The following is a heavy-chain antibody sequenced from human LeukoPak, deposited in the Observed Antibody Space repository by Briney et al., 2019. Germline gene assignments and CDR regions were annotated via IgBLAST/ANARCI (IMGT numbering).Heavy chain of an antibody. CDR2: IYYGGST. D-gene: IGHD2-2*01. Sequence: SETLSLTCTVSGGSISSYYWSWIRQPPGKGLEWIGYIYYGGSTNYNPSLKSRVTISVDTSKNQFSLKLSSVTAADTAVYYCARLGCSSTSCSYFDYWGQGTLVTVSS. CDR1: GGSISSYY. V-gene: IGHV4-59*08. J-gene: IGHJ4*02. CDR3: ARLGCSSTSCSYFDY.